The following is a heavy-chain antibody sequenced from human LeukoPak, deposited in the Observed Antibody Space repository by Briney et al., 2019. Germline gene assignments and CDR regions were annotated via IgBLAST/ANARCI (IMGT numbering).Heavy chain of an antibody. CDR2: INHSGST. D-gene: IGHD4-17*01. V-gene: IGHV4-34*01. J-gene: IGHJ4*02. CDR3: ARTRGGDYAHFDY. CDR1: GGSFSGYY. Sequence: PSETLSLTCAVYGGSFSGYYWTWIRQPPGKGLEWIGEINHSGSTNYNPSLKNRVNMSVDTSKNQFSLNLTSVTAADTAVYYCARTRGGDYAHFDYWGQGTLVTVSS.